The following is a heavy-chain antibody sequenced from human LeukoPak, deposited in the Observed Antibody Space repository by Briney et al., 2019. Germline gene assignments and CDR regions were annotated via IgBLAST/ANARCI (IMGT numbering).Heavy chain of an antibody. D-gene: IGHD5-24*01. CDR1: GFTVSSNY. CDR2: IYSGGST. J-gene: IGHJ3*02. Sequence: GGSLRLSCAASGFTVSSNYMRWVRQAPGKGLKWVSVIYSGGSTYYADSVKGRFTISRDNSKNTLYLQMNSLRAEDTAVYYCASPMATPDQYTFDIWGQGTMVTVSS. V-gene: IGHV3-53*01. CDR3: ASPMATPDQYTFDI.